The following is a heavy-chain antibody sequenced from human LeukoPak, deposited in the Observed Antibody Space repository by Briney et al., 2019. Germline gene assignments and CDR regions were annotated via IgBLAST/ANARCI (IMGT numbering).Heavy chain of an antibody. CDR1: GGSISSYY. V-gene: IGHV4-59*01. D-gene: IGHD3-3*01. CDR2: IYYSGST. Sequence: SETLSLTCTVSGGSISSYYWSWIRQPPGKGQEWVGYIYYSGSTNYNPSLKSRVTISVDTSKNQFSLKLSSVTAADTAVYYCARDRPVDYDFWSGYYDYWGQGTLVTVSS. CDR3: ARDRPVDYDFWSGYYDY. J-gene: IGHJ4*02.